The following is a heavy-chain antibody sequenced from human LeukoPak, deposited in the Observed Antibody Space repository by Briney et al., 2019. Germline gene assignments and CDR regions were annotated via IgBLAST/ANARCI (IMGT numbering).Heavy chain of an antibody. CDR2: ISYDGSNK. Sequence: GGSLRLSCAASGFTFSSYGMHWVRQAPGKGLEWVAVISYDGSNKYYADSVKGRFTISRDNSKNTLYLQMNSLRAEDTAVYYCARGGEPSAILRFLEWLVYYFDYWGQGTLVTVSS. V-gene: IGHV3-30*03. D-gene: IGHD3-3*01. J-gene: IGHJ4*02. CDR3: ARGGEPSAILRFLEWLVYYFDY. CDR1: GFTFSSYG.